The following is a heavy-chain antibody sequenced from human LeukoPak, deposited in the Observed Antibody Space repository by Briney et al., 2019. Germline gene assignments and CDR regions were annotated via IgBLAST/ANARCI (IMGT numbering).Heavy chain of an antibody. V-gene: IGHV3-23*01. J-gene: IGHJ4*02. D-gene: IGHD3-22*01. CDR2: ISGSGGST. CDR1: RFTFSSYA. CDR3: AKDHDSSEVPHDFDY. Sequence: PGGSLRLSCAASRFTFSSYAMSWVRQAPGKGLEWVSGISGSGGSTYYADSVKGRFTISRDNSKNTLYLQMNSLRAEDTAVYYCAKDHDSSEVPHDFDYWGQGTLVTVSS.